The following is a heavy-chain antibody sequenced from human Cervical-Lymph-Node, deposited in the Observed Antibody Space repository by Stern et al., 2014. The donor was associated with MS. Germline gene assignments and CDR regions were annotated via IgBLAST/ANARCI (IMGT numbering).Heavy chain of an antibody. CDR2: IWSDGSNK. J-gene: IGHJ4*02. CDR3: ATRGIGGALDF. V-gene: IGHV3-33*01. D-gene: IGHD3-10*01. CDR1: GFTFSSYG. Sequence: VQLEESGGGVVQPGRSLRLSCAASGFTFSSYGMHWVRQAPGKGLECVAVIWSDGSNKYYADSVKGRFTISRDNSKNTLYLQMNSLRAEDTAVYYCATRGIGGALDFWGQGTLVTVSS.